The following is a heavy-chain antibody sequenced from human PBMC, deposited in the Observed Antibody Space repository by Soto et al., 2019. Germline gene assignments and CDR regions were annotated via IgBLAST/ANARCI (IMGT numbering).Heavy chain of an antibody. D-gene: IGHD4-17*01. CDR1: GFTFSSYG. Sequence: QVQLVESGGGVVQPGRSLRLSCAASGFTFSSYGMHWVRQAPGKGLEWVAVIWYDGSNKYYADSVKGRFTISRDNSKNTLYLQMNSLRAEDTAVYYCARDRGNGDYVDYYYGMDVWGQGTTVTVSS. J-gene: IGHJ6*02. CDR3: ARDRGNGDYVDYYYGMDV. CDR2: IWYDGSNK. V-gene: IGHV3-33*01.